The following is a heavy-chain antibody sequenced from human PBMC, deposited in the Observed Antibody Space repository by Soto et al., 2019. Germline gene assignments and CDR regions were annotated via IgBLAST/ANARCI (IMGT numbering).Heavy chain of an antibody. CDR2: VDYSGSA. J-gene: IGHJ4*02. D-gene: IGHD3-10*02. V-gene: IGHV4-59*01. Sequence: SETLSLTCNVSGGSIRSYYWNWIRQPPGKTLEWLGDVDYSGSANYHPSLDSRVTRSVETSTNQCSLKLNSVPAVEAVVYYCARGSVVLGETPFYCWGQGTLVTVSS. CDR3: ARGSVVLGETPFYC. CDR1: GGSIRSYY.